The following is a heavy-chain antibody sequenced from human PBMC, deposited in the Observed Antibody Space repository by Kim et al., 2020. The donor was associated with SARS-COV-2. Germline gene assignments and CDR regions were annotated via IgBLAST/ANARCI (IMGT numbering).Heavy chain of an antibody. CDR3: AREYYYDSSGYSGKYLYGMDV. CDR2: MNPNSGNT. CDR1: GYTFTSYD. Sequence: ASVKVSCKASGYTFTSYDINWVRQATGQGLEWMGWMNPNSGNTGYAQKFQGRVTMTRNTSISTAYMELSSLRSEDTAVYYCAREYYYDSSGYSGKYLYGMDVWGQGTTVTVSS. D-gene: IGHD3-22*01. V-gene: IGHV1-8*01. J-gene: IGHJ6*02.